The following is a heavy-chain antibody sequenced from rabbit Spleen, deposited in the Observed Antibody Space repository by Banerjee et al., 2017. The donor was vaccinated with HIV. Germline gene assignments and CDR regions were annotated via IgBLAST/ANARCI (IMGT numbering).Heavy chain of an antibody. CDR1: GIDLSSYA. J-gene: IGHJ4*02. Sequence: QSLEESGGRLVTPGGSLTLTCTVSGIDLSSYAMGWVRQAPGKGLEYIGIIVNSDGDAAYASWAKGRFAISKTSTTMDLKITSPTTEDTATYFCARSLGGDIAKYNIWGPGTLVTVS. V-gene: IGHV1S44*01. CDR3: ARSLGGDIAKYNI. D-gene: IGHD2-1*01. CDR2: IVNSDGDA.